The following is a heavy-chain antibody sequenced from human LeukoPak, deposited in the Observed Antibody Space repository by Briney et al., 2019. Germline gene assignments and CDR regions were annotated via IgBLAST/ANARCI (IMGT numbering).Heavy chain of an antibody. D-gene: IGHD6-6*01. Sequence: GGSLRLSCAASGFTFSSYAMSWVRQAPGKGLEWVSAISGSGGSTYYADSVKGRFTISRDNSKNTLYLQMNSLRAEDTAVYYCARDSEAARLNFDYWGQGTLVTVSS. V-gene: IGHV3-23*01. J-gene: IGHJ4*02. CDR3: ARDSEAARLNFDY. CDR1: GFTFSSYA. CDR2: ISGSGGST.